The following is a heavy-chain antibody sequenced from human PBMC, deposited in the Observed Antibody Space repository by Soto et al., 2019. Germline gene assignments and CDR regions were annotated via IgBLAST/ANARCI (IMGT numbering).Heavy chain of an antibody. CDR3: ARLDSSSWYYYYGMDV. V-gene: IGHV5-51*01. Sequence: GESLKISCKGSGYSFTSYWIGWVRQMPGKGLEWMGIIYPGDSDTRYSPSFQGQVTISADKSISTAYLQWSSLKASDTAMYYWARLDSSSWYYYYGMDVWGQGTTVTVSS. J-gene: IGHJ6*02. D-gene: IGHD6-13*01. CDR2: IYPGDSDT. CDR1: GYSFTSYW.